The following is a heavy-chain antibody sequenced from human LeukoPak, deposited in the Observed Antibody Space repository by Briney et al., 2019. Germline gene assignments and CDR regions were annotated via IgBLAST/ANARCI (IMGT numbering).Heavy chain of an antibody. D-gene: IGHD1-1*01. J-gene: IGHJ4*02. CDR1: GGSISSSSYY. V-gene: IGHV4-39*07. CDR3: ARVGTAASTLNFDY. CDR2: IYYSGST. Sequence: SETLSLTCTVSGGSISSSSYYWGWIRQPPGKGLEWIGSIYYSGSTYYNPSLKSRVTISVDTSKNQFSLMLSSVTAADTAVYYCARVGTAASTLNFDYWGQGTLVTVSS.